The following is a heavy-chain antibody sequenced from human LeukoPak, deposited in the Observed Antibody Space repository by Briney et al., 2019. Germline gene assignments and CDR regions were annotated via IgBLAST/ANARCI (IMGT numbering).Heavy chain of an antibody. CDR2: INSDGSST. V-gene: IGHV3-74*01. J-gene: IGHJ4*02. CDR1: GFTFSSYW. D-gene: IGHD5-24*01. Sequence: GGSLRLSSAASGFTFSSYWMHWVRQAQGKGLVWVSRINSDGSSTSYADSVKGRFTISRDNAKNTLYLQMNSLRAEDTAVYYCAREGTITAFDYWGQGTLVTVSS. CDR3: AREGTITAFDY.